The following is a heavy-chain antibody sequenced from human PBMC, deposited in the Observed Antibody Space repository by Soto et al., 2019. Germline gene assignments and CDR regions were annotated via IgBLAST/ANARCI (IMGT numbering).Heavy chain of an antibody. D-gene: IGHD2-21*01. Sequence: LSLTCAVSGGSISSTHSWSWVRQPPGKGLEWIAEIYHSGSTNYNPSLKSRATISVDKSKNQFSLKLNSVTAADTAVYFCARAVALPGLFYFDFWGQGTLVTVS. CDR2: IYHSGST. CDR3: ARAVALPGLFYFDF. V-gene: IGHV4-4*01. CDR1: GGSISSTHS. J-gene: IGHJ4*02.